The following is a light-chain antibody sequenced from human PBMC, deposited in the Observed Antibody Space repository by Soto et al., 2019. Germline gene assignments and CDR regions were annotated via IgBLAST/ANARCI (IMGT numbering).Light chain of an antibody. J-gene: IGLJ2*01. CDR2: GNS. V-gene: IGLV1-40*01. CDR3: QSYDSSLSGSVV. Sequence: QPVLTQPPSVSGAPGQRVTISCTGSSSNIGAGYDVHWYQQLPGTAPKLLIYGNSNRPSGVPDRFSGSKSGTSASLAITGLQAEDGADYYCQSYDSSLSGSVVFGGGTKLTVL. CDR1: SSNIGAGYD.